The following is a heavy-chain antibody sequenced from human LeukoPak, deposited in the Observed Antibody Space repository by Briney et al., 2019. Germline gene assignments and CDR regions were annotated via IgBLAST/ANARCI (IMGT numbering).Heavy chain of an antibody. CDR3: ARAAPRRIAASHWYFDL. CDR1: GGSISGYY. D-gene: IGHD6-25*01. CDR2: IYYSGST. Sequence: SETLSLTCTVSGGSISGYYWSWIRQPPGKGLEWIGYIYYSGSTNYNPSLKSRVTISVDTSKNQFSLKLSSVTAADTAVYYCARAAPRRIAASHWYFDLWGRGTLVTVSS. J-gene: IGHJ2*01. V-gene: IGHV4-59*01.